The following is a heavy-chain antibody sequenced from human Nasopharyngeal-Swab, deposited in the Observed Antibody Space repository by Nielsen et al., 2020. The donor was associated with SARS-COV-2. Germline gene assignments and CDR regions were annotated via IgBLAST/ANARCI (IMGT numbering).Heavy chain of an antibody. J-gene: IGHJ5*02. Sequence: SETLSLTCTVSGGSISSGGYYWSWIRQHPGKGLEWIGYIYYSGSTYYNPSLKSRVTISVDTSKNQFSLKLSSVTAADTAVYYCARFGPMVAATSLRLDPWGQGTLVTVSS. CDR1: GGSISSGGYY. D-gene: IGHD2-15*01. V-gene: IGHV4-31*03. CDR3: ARFGPMVAATSLRLDP. CDR2: IYYSGST.